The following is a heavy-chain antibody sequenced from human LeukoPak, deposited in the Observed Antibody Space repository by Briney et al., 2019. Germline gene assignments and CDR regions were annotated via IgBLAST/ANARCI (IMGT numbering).Heavy chain of an antibody. CDR3: ARVPLYYYGSGSLLYYYYYMDV. J-gene: IGHJ6*03. Sequence: ASVKVSCKASGYTFTSYGISWVRQAPGQGLEWMGWISAYNGNTNYAQKLQGRVTMTTDTSTSTAYMELRSLRSDDTAVYYCARVPLYYYGSGSLLYYYYYMDVWGKGTTVTVSS. CDR2: ISAYNGNT. V-gene: IGHV1-18*01. D-gene: IGHD3-10*01. CDR1: GYTFTSYG.